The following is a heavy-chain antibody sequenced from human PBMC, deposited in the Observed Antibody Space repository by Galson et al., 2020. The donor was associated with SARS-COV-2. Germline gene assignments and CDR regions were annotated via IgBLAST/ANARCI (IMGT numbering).Heavy chain of an antibody. V-gene: IGHV4-39*01. D-gene: IGHD7-27*01. CDR1: GGSVSTSPYY. CDR3: ARHADWGSQIDF. CDR2: IYFSGDT. J-gene: IGHJ4*02. Sequence: SETLSLTCAVSGGSVSTSPYYWGWIRQPPGKGLEWLGYIYFSGDTYYNPSLQSRITISVDTSKNQASLKLTSLTAADTCVYFCARHADWGSQIDFWGQGTLVTVSS.